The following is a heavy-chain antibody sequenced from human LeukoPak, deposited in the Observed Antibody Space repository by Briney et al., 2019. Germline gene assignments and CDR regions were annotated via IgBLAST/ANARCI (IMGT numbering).Heavy chain of an antibody. CDR3: ARARYYYDSSGYSNFDY. CDR1: GYTFTSYA. CDR2: INTNTGNP. J-gene: IGHJ4*02. V-gene: IGHV7-4-1*02. D-gene: IGHD3-22*01. Sequence: ASVKVSCEASGYTFTSYAMNWVRQAPGQGLEWMGWINTNTGNPTYAQGFTGRFVFSLDTSVSTAYLQISSLKAEDTAVYYCARARYYYDSSGYSNFDYWGQGTLVTVSS.